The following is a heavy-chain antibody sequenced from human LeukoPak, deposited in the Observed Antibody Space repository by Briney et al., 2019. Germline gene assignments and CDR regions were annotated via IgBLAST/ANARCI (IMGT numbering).Heavy chain of an antibody. CDR1: GGSISSYY. V-gene: IGHV4-4*07. CDR2: IYTSGST. CDR3: ARGGGSQTNYYYGMDV. J-gene: IGHJ6*02. Sequence: SETLSLTCTVSGGSISSYYWSWIRQPAGKGLEWIGRIYTSGSTNYNPSLKSRVTMSVDTSKNQFSLKLSSVTAADTAVYYCARGGGSQTNYYYGMDVWGQGTTVTVSS. D-gene: IGHD2-15*01.